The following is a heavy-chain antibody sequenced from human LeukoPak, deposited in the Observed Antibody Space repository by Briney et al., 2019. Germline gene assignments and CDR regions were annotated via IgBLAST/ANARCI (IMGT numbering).Heavy chain of an antibody. CDR3: ARSPAGVVVPAAADY. V-gene: IGHV1-2*02. Sequence: AXVKVSCKASGYTFTGYYMHWARQAPGQGVERMGWINPNSGGTNYAQKFKGRVTMTRETSISTAYMELSRLRSDDTAVYYCARSPAGVVVPAAADYWGQGTLVTVSS. CDR1: GYTFTGYY. CDR2: INPNSGGT. J-gene: IGHJ4*02. D-gene: IGHD2-2*01.